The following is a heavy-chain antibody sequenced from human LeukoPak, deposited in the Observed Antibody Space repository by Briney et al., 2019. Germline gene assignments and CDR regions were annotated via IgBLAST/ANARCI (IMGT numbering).Heavy chain of an antibody. J-gene: IGHJ3*02. V-gene: IGHV3-21*04. CDR1: GFTFSSYS. CDR3: AKIHSSAWYDAFHI. Sequence: PGGSLRLSCAASGFTFSSYSMNWVRQAPGKGLEWVSSISSSSSYIYYADSVKGRFTISRDNSKNTLYLQMNSLRAEDTAVYYCAKIHSSAWYDAFHIWGHGTMVTVSS. D-gene: IGHD6-19*01. CDR2: ISSSSSYI.